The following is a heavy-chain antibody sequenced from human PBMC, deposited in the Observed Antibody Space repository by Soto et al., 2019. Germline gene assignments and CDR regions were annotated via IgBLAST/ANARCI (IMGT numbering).Heavy chain of an antibody. CDR1: GYTFTTYP. J-gene: IGHJ4*02. CDR3: SRTLGYCISTSCNRFDY. Sequence: ASVKVSCKASGYTFTTYPMHWVRQAPGQRLEWVGWIDPANGKTKYSQKFQGRVTITRDKSASTAYMELSSLRSEDTAVYFFSRTLGYCISTSCNRFDYWGQGTLVTVSS. D-gene: IGHD2-2*01. CDR2: IDPANGKT. V-gene: IGHV1-3*01.